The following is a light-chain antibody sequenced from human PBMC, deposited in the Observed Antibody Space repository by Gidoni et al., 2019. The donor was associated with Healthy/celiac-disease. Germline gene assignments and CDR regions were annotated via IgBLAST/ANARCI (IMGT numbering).Light chain of an antibody. CDR2: DAS. J-gene: IGKJ2*01. V-gene: IGKV3D-20*01. CDR3: QQYGSSPPMYT. CDR1: QSVSSSY. Sequence: EIVLTQSPATLSLSPGERATLSCGASQSVSSSYLAWYQQKPGLAPRLLIYDASSRATGIPERFSGSGSGTDFTLTISRLEPEDFAVYYCQQYGSSPPMYTFGQGTKLEIK.